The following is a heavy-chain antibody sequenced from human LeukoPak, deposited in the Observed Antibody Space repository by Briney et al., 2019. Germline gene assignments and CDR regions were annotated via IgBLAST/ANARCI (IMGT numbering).Heavy chain of an antibody. Sequence: PSETLSLTCTVSGGSISSYYWSWIRQPPGKGLEWIGYIYYSGSTNYNPSLKSRVTISVDTSKNQFSLKLSSVTAADTAVYYCARAGEGYFDWLFFDYWGQGTLVTVSS. V-gene: IGHV4-59*01. D-gene: IGHD3-9*01. CDR3: ARAGEGYFDWLFFDY. CDR2: IYYSGST. J-gene: IGHJ4*02. CDR1: GGSISSYY.